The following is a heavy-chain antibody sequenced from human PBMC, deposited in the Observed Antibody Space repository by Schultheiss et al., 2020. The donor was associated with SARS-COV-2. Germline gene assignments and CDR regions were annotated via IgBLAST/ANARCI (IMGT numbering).Heavy chain of an antibody. CDR3: ARERAGAITIFGVVTRYGMDV. CDR2: IYTSGST. J-gene: IGHJ6*02. CDR1: GGSISSGGYY. Sequence: SETLSLTCTVSGGSISSGGYYWSWIRQPAGKGLEWIGRIYTSGSTNYNPSLKSRVTISVDTSKNQFSLKLSSVTAADTAVYYCARERAGAITIFGVVTRYGMDVWGQGTTVTVSS. D-gene: IGHD3-3*01. V-gene: IGHV4-61*02.